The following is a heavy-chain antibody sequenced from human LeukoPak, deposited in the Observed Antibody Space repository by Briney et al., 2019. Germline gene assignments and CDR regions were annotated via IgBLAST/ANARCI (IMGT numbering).Heavy chain of an antibody. Sequence: GGSLRLSCAASGFTVSSNYMSWVRQAPGKGLEWVSVIYSGGSTYYADSVKGRFTTSRDNSKNTLYLQMNSLRAEDTAVYYCARSEYSYGLTNFDYWGQGTLVTVSS. CDR3: ARSEYSYGLTNFDY. J-gene: IGHJ4*02. CDR1: GFTVSSNY. V-gene: IGHV3-53*01. D-gene: IGHD5-18*01. CDR2: IYSGGST.